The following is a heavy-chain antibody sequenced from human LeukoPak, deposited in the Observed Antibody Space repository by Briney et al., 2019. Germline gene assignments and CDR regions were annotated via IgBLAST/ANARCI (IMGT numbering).Heavy chain of an antibody. CDR2: ISYDGSNK. D-gene: IGHD3-3*01. CDR1: GFTFSSYA. V-gene: IGHV3-30-3*01. CDR3: ARDLGDFWSGYRNDAFDI. J-gene: IGHJ3*02. Sequence: PGRSLRFSCAASGFTFSSYAMHWVRQAPGKGLEWVAVISYDGSNKYYADSVKGRFTISRDNAKNSLYLQMNSLRDEDTAVYYCARDLGDFWSGYRNDAFDIWGQGTMVTVSS.